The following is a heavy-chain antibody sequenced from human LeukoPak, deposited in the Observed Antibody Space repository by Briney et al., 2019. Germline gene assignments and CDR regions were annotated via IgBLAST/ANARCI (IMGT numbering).Heavy chain of an antibody. D-gene: IGHD2-2*01. CDR3: ARWSSTSLPSDY. J-gene: IGHJ4*02. CDR1: GYTFTSYG. Sequence: ASVKVSCKASGYTFTSYGISWVRQAPGQGLEWTGWISANNGNTNYAQKLQGRVTMTTDTSTSTAYMELSRLRSDDTAVYYCARWSSTSLPSDYWGQGTLVTVSS. V-gene: IGHV1-18*01. CDR2: ISANNGNT.